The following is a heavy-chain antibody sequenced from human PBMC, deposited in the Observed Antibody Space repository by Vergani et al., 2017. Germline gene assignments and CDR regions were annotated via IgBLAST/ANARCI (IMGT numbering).Heavy chain of an antibody. Sequence: QVQLQESGPGLVKPSQTLSLTCTVSGGSISSGGYYWSWIRQHPGKGLEWIGYIYYSGSTYYNPSLKSRVTISVDTSKNQFSLKLSSVTAADTAVYYCARQIMVRGEENWFDPWGQGTLVTVSS. CDR1: GGSISSGGYY. CDR2: IYYSGST. J-gene: IGHJ5*02. CDR3: ARQIMVRGEENWFDP. V-gene: IGHV4-31*03. D-gene: IGHD3-10*01.